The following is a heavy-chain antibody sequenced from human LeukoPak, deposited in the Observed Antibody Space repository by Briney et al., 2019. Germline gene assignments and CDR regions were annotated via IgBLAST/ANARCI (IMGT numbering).Heavy chain of an antibody. D-gene: IGHD6-19*01. CDR2: IYYSGST. CDR1: GGSISSSSYY. V-gene: IGHV4-39*07. J-gene: IGHJ4*02. CDR3: ARIRVAGKTRRYFDY. Sequence: SETLSLTCTVSGGSISSSSYYWGWIRQPPGKGLEWIGSIYYSGSTYYNPSLKSRVTISVDTSRNQFSLKLSSVTAADTAVYYCARIRVAGKTRRYFDYWGQGTLVTVSS.